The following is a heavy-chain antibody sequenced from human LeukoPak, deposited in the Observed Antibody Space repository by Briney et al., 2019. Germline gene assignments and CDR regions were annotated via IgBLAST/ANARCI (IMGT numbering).Heavy chain of an antibody. V-gene: IGHV3-30*04. CDR2: ISYDGSNK. J-gene: IGHJ4*02. D-gene: IGHD1-26*01. CDR1: GFTFSSYA. CDR3: ARDSHGIVGVTLDY. Sequence: GGSLRLSCAASGFTFSSYAMHWVRQAPGKGLEWVAVISYDGSNKYYADSVKGRFTISRDNSKNTLYLQMNSLRAEDTAVYYCARDSHGIVGVTLDYWGQGTLVTVSS.